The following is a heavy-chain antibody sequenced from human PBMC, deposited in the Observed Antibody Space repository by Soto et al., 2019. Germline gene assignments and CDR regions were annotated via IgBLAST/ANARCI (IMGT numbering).Heavy chain of an antibody. Sequence: LRLSCAASGFTFSSYAMHWVRQAPGKGLEWVAVISYDGSNKYYADSVKGRFTISRDNSKNTLYLQMNSLRAEDTAVYYCARGYDSSGYKPFDYWGQGTLVTVSS. V-gene: IGHV3-30-3*01. CDR1: GFTFSSYA. CDR3: ARGYDSSGYKPFDY. CDR2: ISYDGSNK. D-gene: IGHD3-22*01. J-gene: IGHJ4*02.